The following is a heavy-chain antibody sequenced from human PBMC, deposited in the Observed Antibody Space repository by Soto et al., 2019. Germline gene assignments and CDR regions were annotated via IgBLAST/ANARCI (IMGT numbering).Heavy chain of an antibody. V-gene: IGHV3-21*01. J-gene: IGHJ5*02. D-gene: IGHD3-3*01. CDR3: ARDRAVYYDFWSGYYYPPSDGWFDP. Sequence: PGGSLRLSCAAYGFTFSSYSMNWVRQAPGKGLEWVSSISSSSSYIYYADSVKGRFTISRDNARNSLYLQMNSLRAEDTAVYYCARDRAVYYDFWSGYYYPPSDGWFDPWGQGTLVTVSS. CDR1: GFTFSSYS. CDR2: ISSSSSYI.